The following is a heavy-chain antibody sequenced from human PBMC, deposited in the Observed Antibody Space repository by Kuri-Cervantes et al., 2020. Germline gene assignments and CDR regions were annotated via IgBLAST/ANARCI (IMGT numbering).Heavy chain of an antibody. V-gene: IGHV1-24*01. Sequence: ASVKVSCKASAYTFTGYYVHWVRQAPGKGLEWMGGFDPEDGETIYAQKFQGRVTMTEDTSTDTAYMELSSLRSEDTAVYYCATPPGLVGATRLYFQHWGQGTLVTVSS. D-gene: IGHD1-26*01. J-gene: IGHJ1*01. CDR2: FDPEDGET. CDR3: ATPPGLVGATRLYFQH. CDR1: AYTFTGYY.